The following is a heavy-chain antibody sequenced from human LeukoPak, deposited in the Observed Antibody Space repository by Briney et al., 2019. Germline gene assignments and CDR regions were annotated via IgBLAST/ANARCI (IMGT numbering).Heavy chain of an antibody. V-gene: IGHV5-51*01. Sequence: GEPLKISCKGSGYSFTSYGIGGVRQMPGKGLEGMGIIYPGDSVTRYSPSFRGQVTISADKSISTDYLQWSSLKASDTDMYYCARGVVPAAAGWFAPWGQGTLATVSS. CDR1: GYSFTSYG. J-gene: IGHJ5*02. CDR3: ARGVVPAAAGWFAP. D-gene: IGHD2-2*01. CDR2: IYPGDSVT.